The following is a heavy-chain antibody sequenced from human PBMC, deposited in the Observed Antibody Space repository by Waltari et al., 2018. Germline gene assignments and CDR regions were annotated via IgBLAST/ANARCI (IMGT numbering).Heavy chain of an antibody. CDR1: GYSFTSYA. J-gene: IGHJ5*02. Sequence: QVELVQSGPELKKPGASVKVSCRASGYSFTSYAINWLRQAPGRGLELMGWINTNSGNPTYVQGFTGRFVFSLHTSVSTAFLQINSLEAEDTAVYYCAREVVPAATIVVNWFDPWGQGTLVTVSS. CDR3: AREVVPAATIVVNWFDP. V-gene: IGHV7-4-1*02. D-gene: IGHD2-2*01. CDR2: INTNSGNP.